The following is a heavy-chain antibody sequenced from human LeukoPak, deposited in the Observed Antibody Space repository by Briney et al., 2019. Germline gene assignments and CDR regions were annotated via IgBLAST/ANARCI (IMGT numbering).Heavy chain of an antibody. CDR3: ARDEGAADY. CDR1: GFTFSSYG. D-gene: IGHD1-26*01. V-gene: IGHV3-33*01. J-gene: IGHJ4*02. CDR2: IWYDGSNK. Sequence: GGSLRLSCAASGFTFSSYGMHWVRPAPGEGLEWVAVIWYDGSNKYYADSVKGRFTISRDNSKNTLYLQMNSLRAEDTAVYYCARDEGAADYWGQGTLVTVSS.